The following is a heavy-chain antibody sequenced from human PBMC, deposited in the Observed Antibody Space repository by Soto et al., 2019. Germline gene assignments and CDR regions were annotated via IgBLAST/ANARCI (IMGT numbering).Heavy chain of an antibody. D-gene: IGHD4-4*01. J-gene: IGHJ4*02. CDR1: GFPFSSYG. Sequence: EVQLLESGGGLVQRGGSLRLSWAASGFPFSSYGMSWVRQAPGKGLVWVSGISGGGSNTFYADSVKGRFTISRDNSKNTLLLQMNSLGAEDTAVYYCAKDSNKYSSSLRGRYFDYWGQGIGVTVSS. V-gene: IGHV3-23*01. CDR2: ISGGGSNT. CDR3: AKDSNKYSSSLRGRYFDY.